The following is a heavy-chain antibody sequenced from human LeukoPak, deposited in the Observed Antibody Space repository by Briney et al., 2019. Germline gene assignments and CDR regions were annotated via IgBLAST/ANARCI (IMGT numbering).Heavy chain of an antibody. CDR3: ARKRGVGVDTNAFDM. CDR2: INPSSGGT. J-gene: IGHJ3*02. D-gene: IGHD3-3*01. Sequence: ASVKVSCKASGYTFTGYYMHWVRQAPGQGLEWMGWINPSSGGTNYAQKFQGRVTMTRDTSISTAYMELSRLRSDDTAVYYCARKRGVGVDTNAFDMWGQGTMVTVSS. V-gene: IGHV1-2*02. CDR1: GYTFTGYY.